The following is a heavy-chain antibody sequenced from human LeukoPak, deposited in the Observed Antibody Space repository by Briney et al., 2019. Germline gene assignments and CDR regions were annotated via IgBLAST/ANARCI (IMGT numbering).Heavy chain of an antibody. CDR2: ISGSGGST. CDR3: ARADIFDY. J-gene: IGHJ4*02. D-gene: IGHD2-15*01. Sequence: GMSLRLSCAASGVTLSPYGMHWVRQAPGKGLEWVSAISGSGGSTYYADSVKGRFTISRDISKNTLYVQMNSLRAEDTAVYYCARADIFDYWGQGTLVTVSS. V-gene: IGHV3-23*01. CDR1: GVTLSPYG.